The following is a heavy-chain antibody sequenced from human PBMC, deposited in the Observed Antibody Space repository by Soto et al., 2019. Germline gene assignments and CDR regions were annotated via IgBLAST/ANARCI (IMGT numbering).Heavy chain of an antibody. CDR1: GYSFTSYW. Sequence: PGESLKISCKGSGYSFTSYWISWVRQMPGKGLEWMGRIDPSDSYTNYSPSSQGHATISADKSISTAYLQWSSLKTSDTAMYYCASSPRGYCSSTSCRELGNYYGMDVWGQGTTVTVSS. V-gene: IGHV5-10-1*01. D-gene: IGHD2-2*01. J-gene: IGHJ6*02. CDR3: ASSPRGYCSSTSCRELGNYYGMDV. CDR2: IDPSDSYT.